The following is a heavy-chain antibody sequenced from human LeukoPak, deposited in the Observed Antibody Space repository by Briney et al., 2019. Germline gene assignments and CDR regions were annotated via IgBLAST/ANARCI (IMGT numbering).Heavy chain of an antibody. Sequence: GGSLRLSCAASGFTFSSYAMSWVRQAPGKGLEWVSAISGSGGSTYYADSVKGRFTISRDNSKNTLYLQMNSLRAEDTAVYYCHYYDSSGPDAFDIWGQGTMVTVSS. J-gene: IGHJ3*02. V-gene: IGHV3-23*01. CDR2: ISGSGGST. D-gene: IGHD3-22*01. CDR1: GFTFSSYA. CDR3: HYYDSSGPDAFDI.